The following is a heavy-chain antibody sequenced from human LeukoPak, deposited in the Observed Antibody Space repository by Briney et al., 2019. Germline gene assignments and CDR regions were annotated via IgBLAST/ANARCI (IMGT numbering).Heavy chain of an antibody. CDR1: GFTFSSYG. Sequence: GGTLRLSCAASGFTFSSYGMSWVRQAPGKGLEWVSAISGSGGSTYYADSVKGRFTISRDNSKNTLYLQMNSLRAEDTAVYYCASGGYYYPFDIWGQGTMVTVSS. V-gene: IGHV3-23*01. CDR2: ISGSGGST. D-gene: IGHD3-22*01. CDR3: ASGGYYYPFDI. J-gene: IGHJ3*02.